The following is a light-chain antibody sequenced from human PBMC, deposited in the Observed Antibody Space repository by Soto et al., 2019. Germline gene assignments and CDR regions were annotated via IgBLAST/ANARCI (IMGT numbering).Light chain of an antibody. V-gene: IGLV2-11*01. CDR3: CSYAGSYTWV. Sequence: QSALTQPRSVSGSPGQSVTISCTGTSSDVGGYNYVSWYQQHPGKAPKLMIYDVSNRPSGVSDRFSGSKPDNGAALTISGYEAEDEADYYCCSYAGSYTWVFGGGTKLTVL. J-gene: IGLJ3*02. CDR2: DVS. CDR1: SSDVGGYNY.